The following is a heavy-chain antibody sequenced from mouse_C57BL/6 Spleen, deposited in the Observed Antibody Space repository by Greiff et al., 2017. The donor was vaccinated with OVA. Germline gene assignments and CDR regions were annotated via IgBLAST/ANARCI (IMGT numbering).Heavy chain of an antibody. CDR2: INPNNGGT. J-gene: IGHJ4*01. Sequence: EVQLQQSGPELVKPGASVKIPCKASGYTFTDSNMDWVKQSHGKSLEWIGDINPNNGGTIYNQKFKGKATLTVDKSSSTAYMELRSLTSEDTAVYYCARSLYDYDYAMDYWGQGTSVTVSS. V-gene: IGHV1-18*01. CDR1: GYTFTDSN. D-gene: IGHD2-4*01. CDR3: ARSLYDYDYAMDY.